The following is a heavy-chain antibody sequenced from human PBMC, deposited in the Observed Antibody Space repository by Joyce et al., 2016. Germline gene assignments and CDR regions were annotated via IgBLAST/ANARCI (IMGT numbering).Heavy chain of an antibody. CDR3: AGHYDSGGYYSRGHFDI. J-gene: IGHJ3*02. Sequence: EVQLVQSGAEVKKTGESLKISCKGSGSSFAAYWIGWVRPMPGKGLEWMGIIYPGVSETRYSPTFKGYVTIAATKSINTAYLQWSSLKAADTSMYYCAGHYDSGGYYSRGHFDIWGQGTMVTVSS. V-gene: IGHV5-51*01. D-gene: IGHD3-22*01. CDR2: IYPGVSET. CDR1: GSSFAAYW.